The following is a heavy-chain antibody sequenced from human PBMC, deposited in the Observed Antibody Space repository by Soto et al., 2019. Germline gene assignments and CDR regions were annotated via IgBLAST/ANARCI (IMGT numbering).Heavy chain of an antibody. CDR2: ISSSGDTI. CDR3: ARDDVLCDGGRCYGVPLDV. J-gene: IGHJ6*04. CDR1: GFTFSDYY. D-gene: IGHD2-15*01. V-gene: IGHV3-11*01. Sequence: GGSLRLSCAASGFTFSDYYMIWIRHAPRRGLEWVAYISSSGDTIFYADSLKGRITISRDNANNSLFLQMNSLRAEDTATYYCARDDVLCDGGRCYGVPLDVWGKGTTVTVSS.